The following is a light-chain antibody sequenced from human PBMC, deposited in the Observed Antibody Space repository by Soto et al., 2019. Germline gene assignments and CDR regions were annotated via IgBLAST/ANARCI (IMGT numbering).Light chain of an antibody. CDR3: QQFNSSPFT. J-gene: IGKJ4*01. CDR1: QDIRSS. CDR2: TVS. V-gene: IGKV1-9*01. Sequence: DIQLTQSPSFLSASVGDRLTITCRASQDIRSSLAWYQQKPGKAPNLLTYTVSTLQSGVPSRFSGSRSWTEFTLTISSLQPEDFATYYCQQFNSSPFTFGGGTKVEI.